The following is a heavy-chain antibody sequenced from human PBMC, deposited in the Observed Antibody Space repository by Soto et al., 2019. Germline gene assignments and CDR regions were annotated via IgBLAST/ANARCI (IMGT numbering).Heavy chain of an antibody. J-gene: IGHJ6*02. CDR3: ARVGEQWLGGDYYYNGMDV. V-gene: IGHV4-59*01. Sequence: SETLSLTCSVSGGSIRNFYWSWIRQPPGKGLEWIGYSYYTGGIRYNPSLESRVTISVDTSKNQFSLKMSSVTAADTAVYYCARVGEQWLGGDYYYNGMDVWGQGTTVTVSS. CDR2: SYYTGGI. CDR1: GGSIRNFY. D-gene: IGHD6-19*01.